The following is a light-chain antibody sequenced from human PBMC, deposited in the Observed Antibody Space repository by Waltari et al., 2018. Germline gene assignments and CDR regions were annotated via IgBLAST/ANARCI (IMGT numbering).Light chain of an antibody. J-gene: IGKJ2*03. Sequence: EIVLSHSPPTLSLSLGKGSTFSCRASQIVGRVLALYQQTPGQAPRLLIYDASNTATGIPARFSASGSGTDFTLTLSSLETEDFAVYYCQQRSSLPYSFGPGTKLEIK. CDR3: QQRSSLPYS. CDR2: DAS. CDR1: QIVGRV. V-gene: IGKV3-11*01.